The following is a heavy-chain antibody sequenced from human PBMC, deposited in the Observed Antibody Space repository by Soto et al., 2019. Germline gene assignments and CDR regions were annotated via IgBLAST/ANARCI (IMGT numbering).Heavy chain of an antibody. J-gene: IGHJ5*02. CDR3: ARDSIMEYGNWFDP. CDR2: ISYDGGVT. V-gene: IGHV3-30*03. CDR1: GFTFNTYG. Sequence: ESGGGVVQPGRSLRLSCAGSGFTFNTYGMHWVRQAPGRGLEWLAVISYDGGVTYYADSVKGRFTISRDNSKNTLYLQMNSLRPEDTAMYYCARDSIMEYGNWFDPWGQGTRVIVSS. D-gene: IGHD3-16*01.